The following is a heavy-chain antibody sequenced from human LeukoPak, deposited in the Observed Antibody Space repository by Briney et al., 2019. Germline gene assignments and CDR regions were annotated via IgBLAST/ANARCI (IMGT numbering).Heavy chain of an antibody. Sequence: SQTLSLACALSGDSVSSNSAAWNWLRQSPSRGLEWLGRTYYRSKLYNDYAVSVKSRITINPDTSKNQFSLQLNSVTPEDTAVYYCARDLPELEGFDYWGQGTLVTVSS. J-gene: IGHJ4*02. CDR1: GDSVSSNSAA. V-gene: IGHV6-1*01. CDR2: TYYRSKLYN. CDR3: ARDLPELEGFDY. D-gene: IGHD1-1*01.